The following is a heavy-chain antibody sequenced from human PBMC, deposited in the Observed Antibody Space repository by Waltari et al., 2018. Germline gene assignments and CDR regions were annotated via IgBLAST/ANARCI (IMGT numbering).Heavy chain of an antibody. V-gene: IGHV4-59*01. Sequence: QVQLQESGPGLVKPSETLSLNCTVSGGSISSNYWSWIRQPPGKGLEWIGYIYYSGSTNYNPSLKSRVTSSINTSKNQFSLQLTSVTAADTAVYYCASLGRYTWNYYAFDVWGQGTKVTVSS. CDR1: GGSISSNY. CDR2: IYYSGST. CDR3: ASLGRYTWNYYAFDV. D-gene: IGHD1-7*01. J-gene: IGHJ3*01.